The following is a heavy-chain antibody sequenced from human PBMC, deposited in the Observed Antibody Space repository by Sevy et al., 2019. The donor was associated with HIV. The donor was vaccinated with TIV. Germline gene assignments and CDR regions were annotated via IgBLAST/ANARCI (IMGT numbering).Heavy chain of an antibody. J-gene: IGHJ3*02. Sequence: SETLSLTCTVSGGSITRSNYYWGWIRQPPGKGLEWVGSISDTGSTYYNPSLKSRVTIYRDTSKNQFSLKLNSVTVADTTIYSCASRAMAVAGRDAFDIWGQGTLVTVSS. CDR1: GGSITRSNYY. D-gene: IGHD6-19*01. V-gene: IGHV4-39*01. CDR3: ASRAMAVAGRDAFDI. CDR2: ISDTGST.